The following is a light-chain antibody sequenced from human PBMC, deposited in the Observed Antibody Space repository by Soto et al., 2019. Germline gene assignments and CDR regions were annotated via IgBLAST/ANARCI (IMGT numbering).Light chain of an antibody. Sequence: EIILTQSSDTLSLSPGERATLSCRASQTVSSNYLAWCQQRPGQAPRLLIYGASTRAAGIPDRFSGSGSGTDFTLTISRLEPEDFAVYYCQQYDNSPGTFGGGTKVDIK. CDR3: QQYDNSPGT. CDR1: QTVSSNY. J-gene: IGKJ4*01. CDR2: GAS. V-gene: IGKV3-20*01.